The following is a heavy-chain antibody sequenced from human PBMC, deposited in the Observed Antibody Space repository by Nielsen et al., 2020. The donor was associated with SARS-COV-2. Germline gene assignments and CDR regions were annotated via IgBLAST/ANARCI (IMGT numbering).Heavy chain of an antibody. CDR3: TRDPGYYHGMDV. V-gene: IGHV6-1*01. J-gene: IGHJ6*02. CDR1: GDSVSSNSVA. Sequence: SETLSFTCVISGDSVSSNSVAWNWIRQSPSRGLEWLGRIYYRSRWFYEYATFVRSRITIDPDTSKNHFSLHLNSVTSEDTAMYYCTRDPGYYHGMDVWGQGTTVIVSS. CDR2: IYYRSRWFY.